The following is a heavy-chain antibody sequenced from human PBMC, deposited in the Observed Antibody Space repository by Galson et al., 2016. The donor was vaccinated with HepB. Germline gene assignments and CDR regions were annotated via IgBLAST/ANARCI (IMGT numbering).Heavy chain of an antibody. J-gene: IGHJ4*02. CDR2: IHTGNGNT. Sequence: SVKVSCKASGYTFSVNALHWVRQAPGQSLEWMGWIHTGNGNTKYSPQLEGRVTITMDTSASTAYMELSSLTSEDTAFYYCAKRHEYSPPVGCSVDYWGQGTLVTVSS. V-gene: IGHV1-3*04. D-gene: IGHD3-10*02. CDR1: GYTFSVNA. CDR3: AKRHEYSPPVGCSVDY.